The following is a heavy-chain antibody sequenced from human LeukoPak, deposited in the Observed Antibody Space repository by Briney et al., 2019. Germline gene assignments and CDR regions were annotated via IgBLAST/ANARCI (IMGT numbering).Heavy chain of an antibody. J-gene: IGHJ4*02. CDR2: ISLRGLT. CDR3: SRESGPFSPFCF. Sequence: PSEALSLTCGVSGGSISGTNWWSWVRQPPGQGLEWIGEISLRGLTNYNPSLRSRLTMSLDESKNQVSLNLTSVTAADTAVYYCSRESGPFSPFCFWGQGTLVSVHS. D-gene: IGHD3-3*01. CDR1: GGSISGTNW. V-gene: IGHV4-4*02.